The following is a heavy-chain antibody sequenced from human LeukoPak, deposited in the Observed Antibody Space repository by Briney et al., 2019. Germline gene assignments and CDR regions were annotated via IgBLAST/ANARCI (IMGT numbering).Heavy chain of an antibody. J-gene: IGHJ3*02. Sequence: GASVKVSCKASGYSFTGYYMHWVRQAPGQGLEWMGWISAYNGNTNYAQKLQGRVTMTTDTSTSTAYMELRSLRSDDTAVYYCARAGFLITAQFTDAFDIWGQGTMVTVSS. CDR1: GYSFTGYY. V-gene: IGHV1-18*04. CDR2: ISAYNGNT. CDR3: ARAGFLITAQFTDAFDI. D-gene: IGHD1-20*01.